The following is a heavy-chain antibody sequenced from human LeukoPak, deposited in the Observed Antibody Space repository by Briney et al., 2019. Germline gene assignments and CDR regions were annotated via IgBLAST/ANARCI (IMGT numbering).Heavy chain of an antibody. V-gene: IGHV4-34*01. CDR2: INHSGST. J-gene: IGHJ4*02. D-gene: IGHD6-13*01. Sequence: PSETLSLTCAVYGGSFSGYYWSWIRQPPGKGLEWIGEINHSGSTYYNPSLKSRVTISVDTSKNQFSLSSVTAADTAVYYCARHSRGPAAGPAFDYWGQGTLVTVSS. CDR3: ARHSRGPAAGPAFDY. CDR1: GGSFSGYY.